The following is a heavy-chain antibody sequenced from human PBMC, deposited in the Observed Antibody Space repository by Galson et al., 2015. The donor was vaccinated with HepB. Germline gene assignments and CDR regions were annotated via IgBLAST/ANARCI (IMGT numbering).Heavy chain of an antibody. Sequence: SLRLSCAGSGFIFSNYALSWVRQAPGKGLEWVGRLKSKTDGETTDYALPVKGRFTLSRDDSKNILYLQMNSLKTEDTAVYYCTTDPYFGDFWSWGMFWGQGTLVTVSS. V-gene: IGHV3-15*01. CDR2: LKSKTDGETT. D-gene: IGHD4-17*01. CDR3: TTDPYFGDFWSWGMF. J-gene: IGHJ4*02. CDR1: GFIFSNYA.